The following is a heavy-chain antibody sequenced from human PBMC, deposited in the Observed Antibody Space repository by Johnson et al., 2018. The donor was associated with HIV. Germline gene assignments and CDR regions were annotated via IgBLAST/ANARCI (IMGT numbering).Heavy chain of an antibody. D-gene: IGHD6-19*01. CDR3: ASVVHIAVAGTSGAFDI. CDR1: GFTFSSHG. V-gene: IGHV3-30*03. Sequence: QVQLVESGGGLVQPGGSLRLSCAASGFTFSSHGMHWVRQAPGKGLEWVTVISYDGSNKYYADSVKGRFTISRDNSKNTLYLQMNSLRAEDTAVYYCASVVHIAVAGTSGAFDIWGQGTMVTVSS. J-gene: IGHJ3*02. CDR2: ISYDGSNK.